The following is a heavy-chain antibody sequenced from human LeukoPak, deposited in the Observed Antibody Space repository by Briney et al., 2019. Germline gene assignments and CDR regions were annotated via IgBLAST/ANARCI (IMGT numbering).Heavy chain of an antibody. Sequence: SETLSLTCTVSGGSISSYYWSWIRQPPGKGLEWIGNIYDSGSTNYNPSLKSRVTISVDTSKNQCSLKLSSVTAADTAVYYCARQSISGSSLSYFDYWGQGILVNVSS. CDR3: ARQSISGSSLSYFDY. D-gene: IGHD3-22*01. CDR1: GGSISSYY. CDR2: IYDSGST. V-gene: IGHV4-59*01. J-gene: IGHJ4*02.